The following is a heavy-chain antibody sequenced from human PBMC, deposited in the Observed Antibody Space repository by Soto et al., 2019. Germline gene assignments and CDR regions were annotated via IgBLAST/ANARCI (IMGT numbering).Heavy chain of an antibody. J-gene: IGHJ6*02. CDR2: IIPIYGTA. D-gene: IGHD1-26*01. CDR3: AKDRRADWEAYYFYAMDV. CDR1: GGTFSSFT. Sequence: QVQLVQSGAEVEKPGSSVKVSCKASGGTFSSFTISWVRQAPGQGLEWMGGIIPIYGTANYAQKFQGRVTITADASTRTAYMELSSLRSEDTALYYCAKDRRADWEAYYFYAMDVWGQRTTVTVSS. V-gene: IGHV1-69*01.